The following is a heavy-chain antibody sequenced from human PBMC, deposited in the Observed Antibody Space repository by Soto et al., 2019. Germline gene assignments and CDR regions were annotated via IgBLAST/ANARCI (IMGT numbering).Heavy chain of an antibody. D-gene: IGHD7-27*01. Sequence: ASVKVSCKASGYTFTSYGISWVRQAPGQGLEWMGWISAYNGNTNYAQKLQGRVTMTTDTTTSTAYMELRSLRSDDTAVYYGAREGGELGMNYFDYWGQGTLVTVSS. CDR3: AREGGELGMNYFDY. J-gene: IGHJ4*02. CDR1: GYTFTSYG. CDR2: ISAYNGNT. V-gene: IGHV1-18*01.